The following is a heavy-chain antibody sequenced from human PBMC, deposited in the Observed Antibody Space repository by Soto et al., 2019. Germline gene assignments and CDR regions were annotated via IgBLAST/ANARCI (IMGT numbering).Heavy chain of an antibody. CDR3: ARWGGGLDV. CDR2: ITDTGGDA. D-gene: IGHD1-26*01. V-gene: IGHV3-23*01. CDR1: GLTFGSRA. Sequence: GGSLRLSCVASGLTFGSRAMSWVRQAPGEGLQWVSTITDTGGDAKYADSVRGRFVISRDNSKNTLYLQMNSLRVEDSAIYSCARWGGGLDVWGQGTTVTVSS. J-gene: IGHJ6*02.